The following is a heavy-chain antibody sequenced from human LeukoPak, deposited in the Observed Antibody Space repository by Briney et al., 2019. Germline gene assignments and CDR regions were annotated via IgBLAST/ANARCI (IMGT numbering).Heavy chain of an antibody. CDR1: GFTVSRNY. V-gene: IGHV3-53*01. CDR2: IYSGGST. J-gene: IGHJ4*02. D-gene: IGHD4-17*01. Sequence: GVSQSLSYADSGFTVSRNYMSWVRQDPRAGLEWASVIYSGGSTYYADPLKGRFTISRHNYKNTLYLQMNSLRAEDTAVYYCARARGYGDYVDYWGQGTLVTVSS. CDR3: ARARGYGDYVDY.